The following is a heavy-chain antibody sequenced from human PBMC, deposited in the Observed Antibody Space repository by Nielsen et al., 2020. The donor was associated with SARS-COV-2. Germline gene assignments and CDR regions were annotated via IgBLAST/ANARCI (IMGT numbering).Heavy chain of an antibody. CDR2: INPNSGGT. D-gene: IGHD3-22*01. V-gene: IGHV1-2*06. J-gene: IGHJ4*02. Sequence: ASVKVSCKASGYTFTGYYMHWVRQAPGQGLEWMGRINPNSGGTNYAQKFQGRVTMTRDTSISTAYMELSRLRSDDTAVYYCARDLGDSSGYYFDYWGQGTLVTVSS. CDR3: ARDLGDSSGYYFDY. CDR1: GYTFTGYY.